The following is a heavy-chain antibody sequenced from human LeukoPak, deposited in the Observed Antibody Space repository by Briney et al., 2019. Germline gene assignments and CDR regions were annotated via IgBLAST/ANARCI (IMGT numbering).Heavy chain of an antibody. CDR3: ACSNDSSGYTSYQIDY. CDR2: INHSGST. D-gene: IGHD3-22*01. Sequence: SETLSLTCAVYGGSFSGYYWSWIRQPPGKGLEWIGEINHSGSTNYSPSLKSRVTISVDTSKNQFSLKLSSVTAADTAVYYCACSNDSSGYTSYQIDYWGQGTLVTVSS. CDR1: GGSFSGYY. J-gene: IGHJ4*02. V-gene: IGHV4-34*01.